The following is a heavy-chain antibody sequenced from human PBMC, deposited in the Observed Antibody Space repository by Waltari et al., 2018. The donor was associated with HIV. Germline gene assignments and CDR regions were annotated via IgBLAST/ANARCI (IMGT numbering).Heavy chain of an antibody. CDR3: ARESWNDAFSHNYFDS. CDR1: GPPLSTYP. V-gene: IGHV1-3*01. Sequence: QVQLVQSGAVVKKPGASVKVSCQASGPPLSTYPVHWVRQAPGQRLEWMGWIIPAKGNTKYSQKFQGTVTFAWDTSANTAFMDLRSLRSEDTAVYSCARESWNDAFSHNYFDSWGQGTLVTVSS. D-gene: IGHD3-3*02. J-gene: IGHJ5*01. CDR2: IIPAKGNT.